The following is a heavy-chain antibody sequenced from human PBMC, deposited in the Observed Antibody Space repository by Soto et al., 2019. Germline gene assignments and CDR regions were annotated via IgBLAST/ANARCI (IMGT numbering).Heavy chain of an antibody. CDR1: GGTFSSYA. D-gene: IGHD3-22*01. J-gene: IGHJ4*02. CDR3: ARVWDYDSSGYYYY. Sequence: ASVKVSCKASGGTFSSYAISWVRQAPGQGLEWMGGIIPIFGTANYAQKFQGRVTITADESTSTAYMELSSLRSEDTAGYYCARVWDYDSSGYYYYWGQGTLVTVSS. V-gene: IGHV1-69*13. CDR2: IIPIFGTA.